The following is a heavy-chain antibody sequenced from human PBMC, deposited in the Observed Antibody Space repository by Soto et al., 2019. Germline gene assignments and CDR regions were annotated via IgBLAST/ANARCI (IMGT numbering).Heavy chain of an antibody. CDR1: GFTFSSYW. Sequence: GGSLRLSCAASGFTFSSYWMHWVRQATGKGLVWVSRINSDGSSTSYADSVKGRFTISRDNAKNTLDLQMNSLRAEDTAVYYCSSSNGVYDILTGYTDDAFDIWGQGTMVTVSS. V-gene: IGHV3-74*01. CDR3: SSSNGVYDILTGYTDDAFDI. D-gene: IGHD3-9*01. CDR2: INSDGSST. J-gene: IGHJ3*02.